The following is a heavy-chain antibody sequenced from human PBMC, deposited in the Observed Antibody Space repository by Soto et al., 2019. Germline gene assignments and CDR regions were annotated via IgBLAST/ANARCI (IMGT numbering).Heavy chain of an antibody. CDR1: GDSITSSYW. CDR3: ARLYTGNYIMYH. V-gene: IGHV4-4*02. D-gene: IGHD1-26*01. Sequence: SETLSLTCAVSGDSITSSYWSWLRQPPGKGLEWIADIHHSGVTNYNPSLKSRVIISIDRSQSQFSLQLNSMTAADTAVYFCARLYTGNYIMYHWGPGTLVTVSS. CDR2: IHHSGVT. J-gene: IGHJ5*02.